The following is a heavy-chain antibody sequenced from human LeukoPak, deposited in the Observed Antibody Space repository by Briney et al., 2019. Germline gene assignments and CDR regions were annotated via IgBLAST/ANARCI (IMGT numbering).Heavy chain of an antibody. V-gene: IGHV4-34*01. CDR1: GGSFSGYY. Sequence: PSETLSLTCAVYGGSFSGYYWSWIRQPPGKGLEWIGEINHSGSTNYNPSLKSRVTISVDTSKNQFSLKLSSVTAADTAVYYCAREGRYCSSTSCYMLKYYYYGMDVWGQGTTVTVSS. D-gene: IGHD2-2*01. CDR3: AREGRYCSSTSCYMLKYYYYGMDV. J-gene: IGHJ6*02. CDR2: INHSGST.